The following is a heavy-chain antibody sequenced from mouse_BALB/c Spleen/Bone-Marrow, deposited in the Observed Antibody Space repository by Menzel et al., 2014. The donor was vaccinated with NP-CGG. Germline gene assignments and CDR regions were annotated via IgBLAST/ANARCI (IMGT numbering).Heavy chain of an antibody. J-gene: IGHJ4*01. Sequence: EVKSVESGGGLVQPGGSLKLSCAASGFTFSSYTMSWVRQTPEKRLEWVAYISNGGGSTYYPDTVKGRFTISRDNAKNTLFLRMSSLKSEDAAMYCCARHKYRPYYAMDYWGQGTSVTVSS. V-gene: IGHV5-12-2*01. CDR3: ARHKYRPYYAMDY. CDR2: ISNGGGST. D-gene: IGHD2-14*01. CDR1: GFTFSSYT.